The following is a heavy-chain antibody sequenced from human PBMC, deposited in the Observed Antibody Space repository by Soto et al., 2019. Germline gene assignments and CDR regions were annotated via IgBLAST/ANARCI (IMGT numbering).Heavy chain of an antibody. Sequence: SETLSLTCTVSGGSISSGGYYWSWIRQHPGKGLEWIGYIYYSGSTYYNPSLKSRVTISVDTSKNQFSLKLSSVTAADTAVYYCARDRDTGGITGILLSEYGMDVWGQGTTVTVS. CDR1: GGSISSGGYY. J-gene: IGHJ6*02. CDR3: ARDRDTGGITGILLSEYGMDV. CDR2: IYYSGST. D-gene: IGHD1-20*01. V-gene: IGHV4-31*03.